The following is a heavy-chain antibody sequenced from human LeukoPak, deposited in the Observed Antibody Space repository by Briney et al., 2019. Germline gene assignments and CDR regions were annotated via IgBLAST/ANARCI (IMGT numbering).Heavy chain of an antibody. V-gene: IGHV3-74*01. D-gene: IGHD3-22*01. CDR3: ARSGWPYYFDY. CDR2: IHSDGSST. CDR1: GFTFSSYW. Sequence: AGRSMRLSCAASGFTFSSYWMHCVRQAPGKGLVWVSRIHSDGSSTSYTDSVRGRSTISRDDAKSTLYLQMNSLRAEDTAVYYCARSGWPYYFDYWGQGTLVTVSS. J-gene: IGHJ4*02.